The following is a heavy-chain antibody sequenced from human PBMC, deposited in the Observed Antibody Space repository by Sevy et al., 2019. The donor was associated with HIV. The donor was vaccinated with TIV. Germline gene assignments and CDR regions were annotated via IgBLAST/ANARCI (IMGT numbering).Heavy chain of an antibody. V-gene: IGHV1-69*06. CDR2: IIPIFGTA. D-gene: IGHD5-18*01. J-gene: IGHJ6*03. Sequence: ASVKVSCKASGGTFSSYAISWVRQAPGQGLKWMGGIIPIFGTANYAQKFQGRVTITADKSTSTAYMELSSLRSEDTAVYYCATLGGYSYGSAYYYYYYMDVWGKGTTVTVSS. CDR1: GGTFSSYA. CDR3: ATLGGYSYGSAYYYYYYMDV.